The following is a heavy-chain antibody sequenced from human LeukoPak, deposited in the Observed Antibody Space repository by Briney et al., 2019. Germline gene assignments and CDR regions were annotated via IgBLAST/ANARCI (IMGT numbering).Heavy chain of an antibody. CDR3: ARVELLGYFDP. V-gene: IGHV3-23*01. CDR1: GFTFGNYA. J-gene: IGHJ5*02. D-gene: IGHD1-7*01. CDR2: MSGSEGDK. Sequence: GGSLRLCCAASGFTFGNYAMNWVRQAPGKGLEWVSGMSGSEGDKHYADSVKGRFTISRDNAKNTLYLQMNRLTVEDTALYYCARVELLGYFDPWGRGTLVTVSS.